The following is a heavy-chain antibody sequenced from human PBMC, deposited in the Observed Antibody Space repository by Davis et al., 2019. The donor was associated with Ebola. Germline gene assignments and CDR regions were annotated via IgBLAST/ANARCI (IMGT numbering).Heavy chain of an antibody. V-gene: IGHV3-7*01. D-gene: IGHD3-3*01. CDR1: GFTFSSYW. CDR2: IKQDGSET. J-gene: IGHJ6*02. CDR3: ARGATYYDFWSGYYISYYGMDV. Sequence: GGSLRLSCAASGFTFSSYWMSWVRQAPGKGLEWVANIKQDGSETYYVDSVKGRFTISRDNAKNSLYLQMNSLRAEDTAVYYCARGATYYDFWSGYYISYYGMDVWGQGTTVIVSS.